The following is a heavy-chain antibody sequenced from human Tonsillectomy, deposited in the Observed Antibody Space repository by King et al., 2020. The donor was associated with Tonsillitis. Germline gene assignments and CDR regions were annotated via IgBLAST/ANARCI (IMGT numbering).Heavy chain of an antibody. J-gene: IGHJ4*01. CDR2: IGTAGDT. V-gene: IGHV3-13*01. CDR1: GFTFSSYD. CDR3: ARSYYSDFFDY. D-gene: IGHD1-26*01. Sequence: VQLVESGGGLVQPGGSLRLSCAASGFTFSSYDMHWVRQATGKGLEWVSAIGTAGDTYYAGSVKGRFTISRENAKNSLYFQMNSLRAEDTAVYYCARSYYSDFFDYWGQEPWSPSPQ.